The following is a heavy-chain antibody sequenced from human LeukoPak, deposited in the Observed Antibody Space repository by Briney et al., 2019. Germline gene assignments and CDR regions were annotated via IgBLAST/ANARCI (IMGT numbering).Heavy chain of an antibody. CDR2: IHYSGST. J-gene: IGHJ4*02. CDR3: VRLGRCSGGHCLDDY. D-gene: IGHD2-15*01. Sequence: SETLSLTCTVSGDSINSYYWAWTRQPPGKGLEWIGFIHYSGSTTYNPSLKSRVTISIETSKTQFSLKLNSVTAADTAVYFCVRLGRCSGGHCLDDYWGQGTLVTVSS. CDR1: GDSINSYY. V-gene: IGHV4-59*01.